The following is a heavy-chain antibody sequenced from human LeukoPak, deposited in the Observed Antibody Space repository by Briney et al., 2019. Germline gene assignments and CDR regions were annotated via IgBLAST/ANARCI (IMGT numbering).Heavy chain of an antibody. CDR2: INHSGST. CDR3: ARGPIAVAGRGVDY. J-gene: IGHJ4*02. Sequence: SETLSLTCAVHGGSFSGYYWSWIRQPPGKGLEWIGEINHSGSTNYNPSLKSRVTISVDTSKNQFSLKLSSVTAADTAVYYCARGPIAVAGRGVDYWGQGTLVTVSS. V-gene: IGHV4-34*01. CDR1: GGSFSGYY. D-gene: IGHD6-19*01.